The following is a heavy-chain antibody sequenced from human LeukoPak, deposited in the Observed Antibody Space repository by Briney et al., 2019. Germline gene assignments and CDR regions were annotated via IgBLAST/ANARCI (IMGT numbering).Heavy chain of an antibody. V-gene: IGHV5-51*01. CDR3: ARGSRVGVPVRFDP. CDR1: GYSFTNYW. Sequence: GESLKISCKGSGYSFTNYWIAWVRQLPGKGLEWMGIIYPGDSNTRYSPSFQGQVTISADKSISTAYLQWSSLKASDTAMYYCARGSRVGVPVRFDPWGQGTLVTVSS. D-gene: IGHD1-26*01. CDR2: IYPGDSNT. J-gene: IGHJ5*02.